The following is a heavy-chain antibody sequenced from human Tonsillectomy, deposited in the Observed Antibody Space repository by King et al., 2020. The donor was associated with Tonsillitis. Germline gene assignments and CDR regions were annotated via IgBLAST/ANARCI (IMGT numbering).Heavy chain of an antibody. V-gene: IGHV3-30-3*01. CDR1: GFTFSTYD. Sequence: VQLVESGGGVVQPGRSLRLSCAASGFTFSTYDMHWVRQSPGKGLEWMAVISYDGSDKQYADSVKGRFIISRDNSKNTLYLQMNSLRAEDTAVYYCARDRDDTSGTYLHAFDIWGQGTMVTVSS. J-gene: IGHJ3*02. D-gene: IGHD1-26*01. CDR3: ARDRDDTSGTYLHAFDI. CDR2: ISYDGSDK.